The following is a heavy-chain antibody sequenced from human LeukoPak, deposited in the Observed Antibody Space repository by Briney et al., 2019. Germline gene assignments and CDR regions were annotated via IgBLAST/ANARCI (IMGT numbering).Heavy chain of an antibody. D-gene: IGHD5-24*01. CDR1: GFTFSIYS. V-gene: IGHV3-21*01. CDR3: AREERDGYNYYWYFDL. J-gene: IGHJ2*01. Sequence: GGSLRLSCAASGFTFSIYSINWVRQAPGKGLEWVSFITGNSNYIYYADSVKGRFTISRDNAKNSLYLQMNSLRAEDTAVYYCAREERDGYNYYWYFDLWGRGTLVTVSS. CDR2: ITGNSNYI.